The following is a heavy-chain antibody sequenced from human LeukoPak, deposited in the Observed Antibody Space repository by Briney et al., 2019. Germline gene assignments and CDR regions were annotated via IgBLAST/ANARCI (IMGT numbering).Heavy chain of an antibody. CDR1: GYTFTGYY. Sequence: ASVKVSCKASGYTFTGYYMHWVRQAPGQGLEWMGWINPNSGGTNYAQKFQGRVTMTRDTSISTAYMELSRLRSGDTAVYYCAKNLLYSSSSRGDYWGQGTLVTVSS. CDR2: INPNSGGT. D-gene: IGHD6-6*01. V-gene: IGHV1-2*02. CDR3: AKNLLYSSSSRGDY. J-gene: IGHJ4*02.